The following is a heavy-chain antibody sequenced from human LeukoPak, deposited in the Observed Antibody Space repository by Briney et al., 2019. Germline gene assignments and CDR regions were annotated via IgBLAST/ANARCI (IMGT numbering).Heavy chain of an antibody. V-gene: IGHV3-21*01. CDR1: GLTLSSCS. Sequence: GGSLRLSCAASGLTLSSCSMNWVRQAPGKGLEWVSSISRSSGYVSYADSMKGRFTVSRDNSKNSLYLQMNTLRAEDTAVYYCARFPEGSSTWSIDFWGQGTLVTVSS. CDR2: ISRSSGYV. CDR3: ARFPEGSSTWSIDF. D-gene: IGHD6-13*01. J-gene: IGHJ4*02.